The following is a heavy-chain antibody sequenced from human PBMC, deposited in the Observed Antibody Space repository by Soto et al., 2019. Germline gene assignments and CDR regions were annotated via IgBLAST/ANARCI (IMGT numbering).Heavy chain of an antibody. D-gene: IGHD2-2*01. J-gene: IGHJ6*02. V-gene: IGHV3-74*01. CDR3: ATDGSYAQHV. CDR2: INSDGTTT. CDR1: GFTFSNTW. Sequence: GSLRLSCAASGFTFSNTWMHWVRQAPGKGLVWVSHINSDGTTTTYADSVKGRFTISRDNAKNTVHLQMNSLRAEDTAVYYCATDGSYAQHVWGQGTTVTVSS.